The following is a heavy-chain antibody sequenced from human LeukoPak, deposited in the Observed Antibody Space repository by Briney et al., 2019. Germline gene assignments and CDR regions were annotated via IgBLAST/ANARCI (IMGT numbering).Heavy chain of an antibody. CDR2: ISSSSDTI. J-gene: IGHJ3*02. CDR3: ATSRDGFDI. V-gene: IGHV3-48*02. CDR1: GFTFSIYI. Sequence: GGSLRLSCAASGFTFSIYIMNWVRQAPGKGPEWVSYISSSSDTIYYGDSVKGRFTISRDNARNSLYLQMNSLRDEDTAVYYCATSRDGFDIWGQGTMVIVSS.